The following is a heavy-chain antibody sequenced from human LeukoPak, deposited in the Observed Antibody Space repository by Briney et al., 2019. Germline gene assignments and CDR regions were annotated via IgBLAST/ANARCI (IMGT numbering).Heavy chain of an antibody. CDR3: ARDPAPDYEVSYYYYMDV. CDR1: GGSISSGSYY. CDR2: IYTSGST. V-gene: IGHV4-61*02. D-gene: IGHD4-17*01. Sequence: SETLSLTCTVSGGSISSGSYYWSWIRQPAGKGLEWIGRIYTSGSTNYNPSLKSRVTISVDTSKNQFSLKLSSVTAADTAVYYCARDPAPDYEVSYYYYMDVWGKGTTVTVSS. J-gene: IGHJ6*03.